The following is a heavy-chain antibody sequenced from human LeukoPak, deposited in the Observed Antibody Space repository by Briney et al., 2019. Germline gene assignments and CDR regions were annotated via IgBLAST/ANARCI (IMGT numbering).Heavy chain of an antibody. J-gene: IGHJ4*02. V-gene: IGHV3-30-3*01. CDR1: GFTFSSYA. CDR2: ISYDGSNK. CDR3: ARDPGSSWYSEPAGGYFDY. Sequence: PGGSLRLSCAASGFTFSSYAMHWVRQAPGKGLEWVAVISYDGSNKHYADSVKGRFTISRDNSKNTLYLQMNSLRAEDTAVYYCARDPGSSWYSEPAGGYFDYWGQGTLVTVSS. D-gene: IGHD6-13*01.